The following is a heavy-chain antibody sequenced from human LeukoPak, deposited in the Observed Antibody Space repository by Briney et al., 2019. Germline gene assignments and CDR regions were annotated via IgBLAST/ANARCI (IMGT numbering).Heavy chain of an antibody. J-gene: IGHJ5*02. CDR1: GGSFSGYY. D-gene: IGHD3-3*01. CDR3: ARATWYYDFWSGLNWFDP. CDR2: INHSGST. V-gene: IGHV4-34*01. Sequence: KSSETLSLTCAVYGGSFSGYYWSWIRQPPGKGLEWIGEINHSGSTNYNPSLKSRVTISVDTSKNQFSLKLSSVTAADTAVYYCARATWYYDFWSGLNWFDPWGQGTLVTVSS.